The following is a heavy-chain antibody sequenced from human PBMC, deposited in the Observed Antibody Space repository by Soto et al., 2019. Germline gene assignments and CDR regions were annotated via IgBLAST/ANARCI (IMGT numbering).Heavy chain of an antibody. V-gene: IGHV1-3*01. CDR3: ARKGGAGGSGSYYV. J-gene: IGHJ6*02. D-gene: IGHD3-10*01. CDR2: INAGNGNT. CDR1: GYTFTSYA. Sequence: QVQLVQSGAEVKKPGASVKVSCKASGYTFTSYAMHWVRQAPGQRLEWMGWINAGNGNTKYSQKFQGRGTSTGDTSASTAYMELSSLRSEDTAVYYCARKGGAGGSGSYYVWGQGTTVTVSS.